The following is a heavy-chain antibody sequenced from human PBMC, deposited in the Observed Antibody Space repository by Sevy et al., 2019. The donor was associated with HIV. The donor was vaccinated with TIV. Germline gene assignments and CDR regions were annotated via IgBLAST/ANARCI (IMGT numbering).Heavy chain of an antibody. CDR2: IHPGESET. V-gene: IGHV5-51*01. CDR1: GYRFTNYW. J-gene: IGHJ4*02. CDR3: ARLRGSSFSSMEV. D-gene: IGHD2-2*01. Sequence: GESLKISCKGSGYRFTNYWIGWVRQMPGKGLEWMGIIHPGESETRYSPSLQGQVTFSADRCIDTVYLQWNSLRASDRAGYYCARLRGSSFSSMEVWGQGTLVTVSS.